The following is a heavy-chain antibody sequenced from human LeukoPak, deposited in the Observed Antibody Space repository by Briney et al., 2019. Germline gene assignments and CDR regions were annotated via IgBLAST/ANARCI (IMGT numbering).Heavy chain of an antibody. CDR1: GYTFTSYD. Sequence: ASVKVSCKASGYTFTSYDINWVRQATGQGLEWMGWMNPNSGNTGYAQKFQGRVTMTRNTSISTAYMELSSLRSEDTAVYYCARGGAVTTVVFYHYYMDVWGKGTTVTVSS. J-gene: IGHJ6*03. CDR3: ARGGAVTTVVFYHYYMDV. V-gene: IGHV1-8*01. D-gene: IGHD4-11*01. CDR2: MNPNSGNT.